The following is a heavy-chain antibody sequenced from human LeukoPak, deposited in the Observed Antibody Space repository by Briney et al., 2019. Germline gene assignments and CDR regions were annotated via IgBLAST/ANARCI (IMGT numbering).Heavy chain of an antibody. Sequence: ASVKVSCKASGYTFTSYGISWVRQAPGQGLEWMGWISAYNDNTNYAQKLQGRVTMTTDTSTSTAYMELRSLRSDDTAVYYCAREIGVPLEDSSGYCYFDYWGQGTLVTVSS. J-gene: IGHJ4*02. CDR3: AREIGVPLEDSSGYCYFDY. CDR2: ISAYNDNT. CDR1: GYTFTSYG. D-gene: IGHD3-22*01. V-gene: IGHV1-18*01.